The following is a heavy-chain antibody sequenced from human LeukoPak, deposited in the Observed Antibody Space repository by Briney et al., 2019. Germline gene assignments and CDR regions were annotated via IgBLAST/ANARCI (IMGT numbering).Heavy chain of an antibody. CDR3: AHTSL. D-gene: IGHD5-18*01. Sequence: GGSLRLSCEASGFIFIDYWLSWVRQAPGKGLEWVANIKPDGSQKYYVDSVSGRFTISRDNAKDSVYLQMNSLRAEDTAVYYCAHTSLWGQGTRVTVSS. J-gene: IGHJ3*01. CDR2: IKPDGSQK. V-gene: IGHV3-7*01. CDR1: GFIFIDYW.